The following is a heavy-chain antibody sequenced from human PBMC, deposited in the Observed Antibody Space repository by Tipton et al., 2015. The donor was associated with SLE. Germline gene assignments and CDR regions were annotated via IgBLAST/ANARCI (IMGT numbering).Heavy chain of an antibody. Sequence: SGATFTTFGMHWVRQAPGKGLERVSGISGSGTSTYYADSVKGRFMISRDNSKNTLYLQMNSLRAEDTAVYYCATAWAFDIWGQGTMVTVSS. CDR1: GATFTTFG. V-gene: IGHV3-23*01. CDR3: ATAWAFDI. J-gene: IGHJ3*02. CDR2: ISGSGTST.